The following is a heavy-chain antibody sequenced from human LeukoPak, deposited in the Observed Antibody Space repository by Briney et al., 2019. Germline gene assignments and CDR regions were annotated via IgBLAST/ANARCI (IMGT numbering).Heavy chain of an antibody. D-gene: IGHD2-15*01. CDR3: ARDKYCSNSYCPASWFDP. J-gene: IGHJ5*02. CDR2: VKQDGSEK. CDR1: GFPFSSYW. V-gene: IGHV3-7*01. Sequence: GGSLRLSCVASGFPFSSYWMTWVRQAPGKGLEWVANVKQDGSEKHYVDSVKGRFTISRDNTENSLHLQMNSLRAEDTAVYYCARDKYCSNSYCPASWFDPWGQGTLVTVSS.